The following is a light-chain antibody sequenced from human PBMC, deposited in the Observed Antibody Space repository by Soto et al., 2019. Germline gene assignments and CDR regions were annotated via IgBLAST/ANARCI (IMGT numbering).Light chain of an antibody. CDR3: QEYSSSSCT. Sequence: DIQMTQSPSTLSASVGDRVTITCRASQSISSLLAWYQQKPGKAPSLLIYDASSLESGVPSRVNVSGSGTEFTPTVSSLQTEDFATYYCQEYSSSSCTFGQGTRLQFK. J-gene: IGKJ2*02. CDR2: DAS. V-gene: IGKV1-5*01. CDR1: QSISSL.